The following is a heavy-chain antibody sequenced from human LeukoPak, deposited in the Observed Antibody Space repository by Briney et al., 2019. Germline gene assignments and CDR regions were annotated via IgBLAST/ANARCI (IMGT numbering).Heavy chain of an antibody. CDR3: ARYSGSYYYPPAWDL. Sequence: GGSLRLSCAASGFTFSNNAMSWVRQAPGKGLEWVSATSTSGGSAYYADSVKGRFTISRDNSKNTLYLQMDSLRADDTAIYYCARYSGSYYYPPAWDLWGQGTLVTVSS. CDR1: GFTFSNNA. V-gene: IGHV3-23*01. CDR2: TSTSGGSA. J-gene: IGHJ4*02. D-gene: IGHD1-26*01.